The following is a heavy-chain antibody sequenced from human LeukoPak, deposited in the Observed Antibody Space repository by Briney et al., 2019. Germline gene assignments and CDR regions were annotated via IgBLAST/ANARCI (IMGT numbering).Heavy chain of an antibody. CDR1: GFSFSNYA. CDR2: ISGGGGST. Sequence: GGSLRLSCAASGFSFSNYAMTWVRQAPGKGLEWVSGISGGGGSTYYADFVKGRSTISRDNSKNTVYLQMNSLRAEDTAVYYCAKCARIDWLPIDYWGQGTLVTVSS. V-gene: IGHV3-23*01. CDR3: AKCARIDWLPIDY. D-gene: IGHD3-9*01. J-gene: IGHJ4*02.